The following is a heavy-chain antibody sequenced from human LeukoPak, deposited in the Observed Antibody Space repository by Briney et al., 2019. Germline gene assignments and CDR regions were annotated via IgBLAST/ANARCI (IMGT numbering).Heavy chain of an antibody. J-gene: IGHJ4*02. V-gene: IGHV1-18*04. D-gene: IGHD3-10*01. Sequence: ASVKVSCKASGYTFTCYYMHWVRQAPGQGLEWMGWISAYNGNTNYAQKLQGRVTMTTDTSTSTAYMELRSLRSDDTAVYYCARAPTMVRDLDYWGQGTLVTVSS. CDR3: ARAPTMVRDLDY. CDR1: GYTFTCYY. CDR2: ISAYNGNT.